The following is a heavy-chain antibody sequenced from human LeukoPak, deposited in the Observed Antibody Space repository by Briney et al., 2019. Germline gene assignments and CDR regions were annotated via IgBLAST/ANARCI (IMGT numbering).Heavy chain of an antibody. CDR2: IIPIFGTA. V-gene: IGHV1-69*13. J-gene: IGHJ4*02. CDR3: ARDDGIAVAGTGLSASLDH. CDR1: GGTFSSYA. Sequence: SVKVSCKASGGTFSSYAISWVRQAPGQGLEWMGGIIPIFGTANYAQKFQGRVTITADESTSTAYMELSSLRSEDTAVYYCARDDGIAVAGTGLSASLDHWGQGTLVTVSS. D-gene: IGHD6-19*01.